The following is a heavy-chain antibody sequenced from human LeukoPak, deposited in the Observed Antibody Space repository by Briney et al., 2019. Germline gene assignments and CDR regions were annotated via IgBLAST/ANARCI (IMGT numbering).Heavy chain of an antibody. CDR2: IYSGGST. CDR1: GFTVSSNY. D-gene: IGHD3-10*01. J-gene: IGHJ4*02. CDR3: ARGSGSYYHYFDY. V-gene: IGHV3-66*01. Sequence: GGSLRLSCAASGFTVSSNYMSWVRQAPGKGLEWVSVIYSGGSTYYADSVKGRFTISRDNSKNTLYLQMNSLRAEDTAVYYCARGSGSYYHYFDYWGQGTLVTVSS.